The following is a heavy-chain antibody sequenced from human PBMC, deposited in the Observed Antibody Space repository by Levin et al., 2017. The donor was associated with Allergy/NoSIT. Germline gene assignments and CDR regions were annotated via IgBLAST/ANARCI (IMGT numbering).Heavy chain of an antibody. CDR1: GFTFSSYA. CDR3: AKETTDASSAFDS. D-gene: IGHD1-1*01. V-gene: IGHV3-23*01. Sequence: GESLKISCAASGFTFSSYAMSWVRQAPGKGLEWVSAISGSGGSTYYADSVKGRFTISRDNSKNTLYLQMNSLRAEDTAVYYCAKETTDASSAFDSWGQGTMVTVSS. CDR2: ISGSGGST. J-gene: IGHJ3*02.